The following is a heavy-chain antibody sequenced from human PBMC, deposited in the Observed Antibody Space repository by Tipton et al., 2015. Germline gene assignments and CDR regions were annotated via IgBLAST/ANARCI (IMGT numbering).Heavy chain of an antibody. J-gene: IGHJ4*02. D-gene: IGHD3-22*01. CDR1: GGSISSSSYY. V-gene: IGHV4-39*07. CDR3: ARETTYYYDSSGGPVNYFDY. Sequence: TLSLTCSVSGGSISSSSYYWGWIRQPPGKGLEWIGSIYYSGSTNYNPSLKSRVTISVDTSKNQFSLKLSSVTAADTAVYYCARETTYYYDSSGGPVNYFDYWGQGTLVTVSS. CDR2: IYYSGST.